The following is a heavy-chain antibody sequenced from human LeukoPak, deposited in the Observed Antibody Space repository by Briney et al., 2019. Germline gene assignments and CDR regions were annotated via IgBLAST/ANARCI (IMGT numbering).Heavy chain of an antibody. D-gene: IGHD1-20*01. CDR3: AKDRSHNFDDHRGNACHI. Sequence: GRPLRLSCAASGFIYDDYAMHWVRQAPGKGLEWVSGISWNSRIVDYADSVKGRFTISRDNSKNSLSLEMDSLRSEDTALYYCAKDRSHNFDDHRGNACHIWGRGTMVIVSS. CDR1: GFIYDDYA. V-gene: IGHV3-9*01. CDR2: ISWNSRIV. J-gene: IGHJ3*02.